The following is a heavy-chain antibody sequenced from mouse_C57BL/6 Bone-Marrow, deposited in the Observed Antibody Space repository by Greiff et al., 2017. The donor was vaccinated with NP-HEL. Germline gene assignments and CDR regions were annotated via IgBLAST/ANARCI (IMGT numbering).Heavy chain of an antibody. Sequence: EVKLVESGGDLVKPGGSLKLSCAASGFTFSSYGMSWVRQTPDKRLEWVATISSGGSYTYYPDSVKGRFTISRDNAKNTLYLQMSSQKSEDTAMYYCATPYYYGSRGDYWGQGTTLTVSS. CDR3: ATPYYYGSRGDY. D-gene: IGHD1-1*01. J-gene: IGHJ2*01. V-gene: IGHV5-6*01. CDR2: ISSGGSYT. CDR1: GFTFSSYG.